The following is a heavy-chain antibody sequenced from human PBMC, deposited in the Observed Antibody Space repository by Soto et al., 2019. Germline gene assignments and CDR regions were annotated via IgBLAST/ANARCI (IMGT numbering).Heavy chain of an antibody. CDR3: ARPLWRDDYNWGYFDL. D-gene: IGHD4-4*01. CDR1: RFTFSTYA. Sequence: QVQLVESGGGVVQPGRSLRLSCAASRFTFSTYAMHWVRQAPGKGLEWVAVISYAGSNKYYADSVKGRFTISRDNSKNTLYLQMNSLRAEDTAVYYCARPLWRDDYNWGYFDLWGRGTLVTVSS. CDR2: ISYAGSNK. J-gene: IGHJ2*01. V-gene: IGHV3-30-3*01.